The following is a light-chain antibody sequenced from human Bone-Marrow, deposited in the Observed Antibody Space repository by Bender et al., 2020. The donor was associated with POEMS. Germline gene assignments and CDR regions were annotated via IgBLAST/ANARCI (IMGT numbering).Light chain of an antibody. CDR3: CSYAGSSTWV. CDR2: EVT. Sequence: QSVLTQPPSVSGAPGQRVTISCTGTSSDVGGYKYVSWYQQYPGKAPKLMIYEVTKRPSGVPNRFSGSKSGNTASLTISGLQAEDEADYYCCSYAGSSTWVFGGGTKVTVL. J-gene: IGLJ3*02. CDR1: SSDVGGYKY. V-gene: IGLV2-23*02.